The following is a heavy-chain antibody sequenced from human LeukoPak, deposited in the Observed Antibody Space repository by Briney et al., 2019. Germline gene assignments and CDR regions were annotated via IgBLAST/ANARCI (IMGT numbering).Heavy chain of an antibody. CDR2: IYSGGST. J-gene: IGHJ4*02. Sequence: GGSLRLSCAASGFTVSSNYMSWVRQAPGKGLEWVSVIYSGGSTYYADSVKGRFTISRDNSKNTLYLQMNSLRAEDTAVYYCARSLLLNQFDYWGQGTLVTVSS. V-gene: IGHV3-53*01. CDR1: GFTVSSNY. D-gene: IGHD2-15*01. CDR3: ARSLLLNQFDY.